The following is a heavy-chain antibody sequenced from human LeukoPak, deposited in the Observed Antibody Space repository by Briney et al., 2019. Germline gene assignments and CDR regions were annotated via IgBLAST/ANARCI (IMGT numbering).Heavy chain of an antibody. J-gene: IGHJ4*02. D-gene: IGHD5-18*01. V-gene: IGHV4-4*07. CDR2: IYSSGST. CDR1: GGSMNNYY. CDR3: ARGPGYSYGLYYFDY. Sequence: PSETLSLTCTVSGGSMNNYYWNWIRQPAGKGLEWIGHIYSSGSTNYNPSLKSRVTISIDTSKNQFFLKLSSVTAADTAVYYCARGPGYSYGLYYFDYWGQGTLVTVSS.